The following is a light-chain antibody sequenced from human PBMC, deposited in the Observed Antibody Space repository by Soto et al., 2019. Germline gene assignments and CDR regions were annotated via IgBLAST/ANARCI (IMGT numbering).Light chain of an antibody. CDR2: GAS. Sequence: EIVLTQSPGTLSLSPGESATLSCRASLSISSSYLAWYQQRPGQAPRRLIYGASNRATGIPERFSGSGSGTDFTLNISRLEPEDFAVYYCQQYGSWTFGQGTKVEIK. CDR3: QQYGSWT. J-gene: IGKJ1*01. V-gene: IGKV3-20*01. CDR1: LSISSSY.